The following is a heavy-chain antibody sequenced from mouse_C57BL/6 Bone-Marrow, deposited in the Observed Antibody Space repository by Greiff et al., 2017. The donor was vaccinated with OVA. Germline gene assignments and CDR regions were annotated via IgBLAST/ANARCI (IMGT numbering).Heavy chain of an antibody. CDR1: GYTFTSYW. V-gene: IGHV1-7*01. Sequence: QVQLQQSGAELAKPGASVKLSCKASGYTFTSYWMHWVKQRPGQGLEWIGYINPSSGYTKYNQKFKDKATLTVDKSSSTAYMQLSSLTYEDSAVYYCARTNYYGSSSYWGQGTTLTVSS. CDR3: ARTNYYGSSSY. CDR2: INPSSGYT. D-gene: IGHD1-1*01. J-gene: IGHJ2*01.